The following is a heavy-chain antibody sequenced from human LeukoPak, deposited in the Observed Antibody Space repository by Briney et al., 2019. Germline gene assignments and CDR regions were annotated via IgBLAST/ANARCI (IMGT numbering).Heavy chain of an antibody. CDR1: GVTVTRNY. V-gene: IGHV3-66*01. CDR3: AREGRGVIGGFDI. CDR2: IYSGGAT. D-gene: IGHD3-10*01. J-gene: IGHJ3*02. Sequence: PGGSLRLFCAASGVTVTRNYMSWVRQAPGKGLEWVSLIYSGGATYYADSVKGRFTISTDNSKNTLYLQMNSLRAEDTAVYYCAREGRGVIGGFDIWGQGTMVTVSS.